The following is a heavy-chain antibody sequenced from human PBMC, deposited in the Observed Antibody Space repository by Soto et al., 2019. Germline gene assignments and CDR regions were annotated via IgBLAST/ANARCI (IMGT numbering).Heavy chain of an antibody. V-gene: IGHV3-74*01. CDR1: GFTFSTYW. Sequence: EVQLVESGGGLVQPGGSLRLSCAASGFTFSTYWMHWVRQAPGKGLVWVSRLNSAGSTTNYADSVKGRFTISRDNARDTVYLQMNSLRAEDTAVYYCARGLKGYYGMDVWGQGTTVTVSS. CDR3: ARGLKGYYGMDV. D-gene: IGHD3-16*01. J-gene: IGHJ6*02. CDR2: LNSAGSTT.